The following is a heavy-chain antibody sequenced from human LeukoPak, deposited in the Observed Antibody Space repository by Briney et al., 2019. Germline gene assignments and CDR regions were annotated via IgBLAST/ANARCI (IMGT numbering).Heavy chain of an antibody. Sequence: PGGSLRLSCVASGFTFSSYAMNWVRQAPGKGLEWVSAISGSGGSIYYADSVKGRFTISRDNSKNTLYLQMNSLRAEDTAVYHCAKLPYFAYFDYWGQGTLVSVSS. D-gene: IGHD3-9*01. CDR2: ISGSGGSI. J-gene: IGHJ4*02. CDR1: GFTFSSYA. CDR3: AKLPYFAYFDY. V-gene: IGHV3-23*01.